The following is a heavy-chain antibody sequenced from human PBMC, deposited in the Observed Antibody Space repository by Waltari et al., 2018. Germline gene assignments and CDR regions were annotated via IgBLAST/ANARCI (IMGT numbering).Heavy chain of an antibody. D-gene: IGHD2-2*01. J-gene: IGHJ4*02. V-gene: IGHV1-2*06. CDR2: IHPDRVGT. CDR3: VRVGSNHNFDY. CDR1: GYTFTAYY. Sequence: QVQLVQSGAEVKKPGASVKVSCKASGYTFTAYYMPWVRQAPGQGLEGLGRIHPDRVGTNFAQNFQGRVTMTRDTSISTAYMELSSLRSDDTAVYYCVRVGSNHNFDYWGQGTLVTVSS.